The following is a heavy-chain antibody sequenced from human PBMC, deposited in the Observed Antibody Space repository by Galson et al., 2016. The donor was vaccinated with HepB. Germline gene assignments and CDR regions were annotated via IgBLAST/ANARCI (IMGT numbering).Heavy chain of an antibody. J-gene: IGHJ4*02. V-gene: IGHV3-23*01. Sequence: SLRLSCAVSGLVFNNFAMNWVRQAPGKGLEWVSGITSSGASTHYTDSVKGRFTISRDSAKNVLFLQMNNLRAEDTAIYYCASGATHYYENRGYHDYWGQGTGVTVSS. D-gene: IGHD3-22*01. CDR1: GLVFNNFA. CDR2: ITSSGAST. CDR3: ASGATHYYENRGYHDY.